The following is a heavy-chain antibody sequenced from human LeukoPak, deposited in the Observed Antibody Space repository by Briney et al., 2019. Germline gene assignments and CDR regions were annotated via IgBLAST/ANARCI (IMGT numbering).Heavy chain of an antibody. D-gene: IGHD2-2*01. V-gene: IGHV3-21*01. CDR1: GFTFRSYS. CDR2: ISSSSSYI. CDR3: ARDRYCSSTSCYYYYYYYMDV. J-gene: IGHJ6*03. Sequence: GGSLRLSCAASGFTFRSYSMNWVRQAPGKGLEWVSSISSSSSYIYYADSVKGRFTISRDNAKNSLYLQMNSLRAEDTAVYYCARDRYCSSTSCYYYYYYYMDVWGKGTTVTVSS.